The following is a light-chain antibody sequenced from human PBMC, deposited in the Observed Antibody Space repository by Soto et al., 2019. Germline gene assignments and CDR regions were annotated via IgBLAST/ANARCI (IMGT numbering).Light chain of an antibody. Sequence: QSVLTQPPSVSGSPGQSVTISCTGTSSDVGSYNRVSWYQQPPGTAPKLMIYQVSNRPSGVPDRFSGSKSGNTASLTISGLQAGDEADYYCSSYTSSSTGVFGGGTKL. CDR3: SSYTSSSTGV. J-gene: IGLJ3*02. CDR2: QVS. V-gene: IGLV2-18*02. CDR1: SSDVGSYNR.